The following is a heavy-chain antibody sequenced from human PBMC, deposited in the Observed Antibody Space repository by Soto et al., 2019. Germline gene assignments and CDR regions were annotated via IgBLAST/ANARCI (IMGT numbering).Heavy chain of an antibody. CDR3: ARDSSPHYYDSSGYYP. CDR1: GGPFRSFA. V-gene: IGHV1-69*01. D-gene: IGHD3-22*01. Sequence: APVKVSCKAFGGPFRSFAFSWVGKAPGQGLEWMGGIIPIFGTANYAQKFQGRVTITADESTSTAYMELSSLRSEDTAVYYCARDSSPHYYDSSGYYPWGQGTLVTVSS. CDR2: IIPIFGTA. J-gene: IGHJ5*02.